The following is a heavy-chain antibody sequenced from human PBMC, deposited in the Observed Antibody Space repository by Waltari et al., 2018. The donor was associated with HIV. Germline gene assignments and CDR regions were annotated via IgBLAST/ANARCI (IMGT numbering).Heavy chain of an antibody. CDR1: GDSVSSDTAA. CDR2: TYLRSKWHE. J-gene: IGHJ4*02. Sequence: QVYLQQSGPGVVKPSETLSLDCVISGDSVSSDTAAWNWVRQSPSRGLEWLGRTYLRSKWHEDYSTSVKGRISIDADKAVNRFTLHVNHVTPEDTAVYYCVRDGFGLDYWGQGISVTVSS. CDR3: VRDGFGLDY. V-gene: IGHV6-1*01. D-gene: IGHD3-16*01.